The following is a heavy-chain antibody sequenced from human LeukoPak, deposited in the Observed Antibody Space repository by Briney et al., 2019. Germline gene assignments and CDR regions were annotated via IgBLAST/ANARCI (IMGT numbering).Heavy chain of an antibody. J-gene: IGHJ4*02. Sequence: PGGSLRPSCAASGFTFSSYAMSWVRQAPGKGLEWVSVITGSGGSRYYADSVKGRFTISRDNSENTLYLQMNSLRAEDTAVYYCAISPSSITAAGSATDYWGQGTLVTVSS. CDR2: ITGSGGSR. D-gene: IGHD6-13*01. CDR1: GFTFSSYA. V-gene: IGHV3-23*01. CDR3: AISPSSITAAGSATDY.